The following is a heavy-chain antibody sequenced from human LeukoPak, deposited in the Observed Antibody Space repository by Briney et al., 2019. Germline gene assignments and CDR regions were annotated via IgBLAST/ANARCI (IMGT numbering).Heavy chain of an antibody. CDR3: ARLHTAMVVDAFDI. V-gene: IGHV3-7*01. CDR1: GFTFSSFW. CDR2: IKQDGSER. Sequence: GGSLRLSCAASGFTFSSFWMNWVRQAPGKGLDWVANIKQDGSERYYVDSVRGRFTISRDNAKKSLYLEMNSLRAEDTAVYYCARLHTAMVVDAFDIWGQGTMVTVSS. D-gene: IGHD5-18*01. J-gene: IGHJ3*02.